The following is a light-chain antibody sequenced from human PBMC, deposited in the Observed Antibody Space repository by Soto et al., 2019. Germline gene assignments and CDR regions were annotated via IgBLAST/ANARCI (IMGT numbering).Light chain of an antibody. J-gene: IGLJ3*02. CDR3: NSYAGSNNWV. CDR2: EVS. V-gene: IGLV2-8*01. Sequence: QSVLTQPPSASGSPGQSVTISCTGTSSDVGGYNYVSWYQQHPGKAPELMIYEVSKRPSGVPDRFSGSKSGNTASLTVSGLQAEDEADYYCNSYAGSNNWVFGGGTQLTVL. CDR1: SSDVGGYNY.